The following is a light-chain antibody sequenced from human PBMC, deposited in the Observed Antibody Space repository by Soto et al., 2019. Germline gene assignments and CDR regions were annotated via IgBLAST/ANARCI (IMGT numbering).Light chain of an antibody. CDR2: DVS. Sequence: QSVLTQARSVSGSPGQSVTISCIGSISDVGGYNYVSWYQQHPGKAPKLMIYDVSKRPSGVPDRFSGSKSANTASLTISGLQAEDEADYYCCSYAGRYIHYAFGGGTKVTVL. J-gene: IGLJ1*01. V-gene: IGLV2-11*01. CDR1: ISDVGGYNY. CDR3: CSYAGRYIHYA.